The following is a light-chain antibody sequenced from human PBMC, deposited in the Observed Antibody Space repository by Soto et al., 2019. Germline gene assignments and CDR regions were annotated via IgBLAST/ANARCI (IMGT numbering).Light chain of an antibody. CDR1: QSVLYSSNNKNY. CDR2: WAS. Sequence: DIVMTQSPDSLAVSLGERATINCKSSQSVLYSSNNKNYLAWYQQKPGQPPKLLIYWASTRESGVPDRFSDSGSGTDFTLTISSLQAEDVAVYHCQQYYSTPYTFGQGTKLEIK. J-gene: IGKJ2*01. CDR3: QQYYSTPYT. V-gene: IGKV4-1*01.